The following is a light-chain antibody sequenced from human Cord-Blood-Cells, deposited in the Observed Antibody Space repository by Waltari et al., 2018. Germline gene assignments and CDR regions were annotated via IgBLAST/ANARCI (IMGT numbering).Light chain of an antibody. CDR1: RSDVGSFNL. CDR3: CSYAGSSTYV. Sequence: QSALTHPASVSGSPGQPTTLPCTGTRSDVGSFNLVSWYQQHPGKAPKPMIYEGSKRPSGVSNRFSGSKSGDTASLTISGLQAEDEADYYCCSYAGSSTYVFGTGTKVTVL. J-gene: IGLJ1*01. V-gene: IGLV2-23*01. CDR2: EGS.